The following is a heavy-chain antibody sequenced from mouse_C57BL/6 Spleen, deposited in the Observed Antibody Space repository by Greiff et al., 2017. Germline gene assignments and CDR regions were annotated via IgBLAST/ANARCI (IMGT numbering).Heavy chain of an antibody. V-gene: IGHV5-6*02. J-gene: IGHJ4*01. CDR3: ARPRITTVVEDAMDY. D-gene: IGHD1-1*01. Sequence: DVMLVESGGDLVKPGGSLKLSCAASGFTFSSYGMSWVRQTPDKRLEWVATISSGGSYTYYPDSVKGRFTISRDNAKNTLYLQMSSLKSEDTAMYYCARPRITTVVEDAMDYWGQGTSVTVSS. CDR1: GFTFSSYG. CDR2: ISSGGSYT.